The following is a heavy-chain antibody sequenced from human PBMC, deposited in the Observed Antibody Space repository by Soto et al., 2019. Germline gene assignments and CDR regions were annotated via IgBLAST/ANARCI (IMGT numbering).Heavy chain of an antibody. CDR2: MNPNSGNT. D-gene: IGHD1-7*01. CDR3: ARERTRPNYFDY. V-gene: IGHV1-8*01. J-gene: IGHJ4*02. CDR1: GYTFTSYD. Sequence: ASVKVSCKASGYTFTSYDINWVRQATGQGLEWMGWMNPNSGNTAYAQKFQGRVTMTRNTSISTAYMELSSLRSEDTAVYYCARERTRPNYFDYWGQGTLVIVSS.